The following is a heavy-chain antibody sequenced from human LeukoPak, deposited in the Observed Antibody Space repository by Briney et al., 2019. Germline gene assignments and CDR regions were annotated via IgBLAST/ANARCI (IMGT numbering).Heavy chain of an antibody. J-gene: IGHJ4*02. V-gene: IGHV1-2*02. CDR2: INPNSGGT. CDR3: ARASVMVRGFVPSY. Sequence: ASVKVSCKASGYTFTGYYMHWVRQAPGQGLEWMGWINPNSGGTNYARKFQGRVTMTRDTSISTAYMELSRLRSDDTAVYYCARASVMVRGFVPSYWGQGTLVTVSS. D-gene: IGHD3-10*01. CDR1: GYTFTGYY.